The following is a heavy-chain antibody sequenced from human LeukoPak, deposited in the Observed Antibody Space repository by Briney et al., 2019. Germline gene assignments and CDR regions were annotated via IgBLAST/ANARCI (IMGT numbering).Heavy chain of an antibody. CDR1: GFTFSSYS. D-gene: IGHD4-17*01. V-gene: IGHV3-21*01. CDR2: ISSSSYT. Sequence: GGSLRLSCAASGFTFSSYSMNWVRQAPGKGLEWVSSISSSSYTYYADSVKSRFTISRDNAKNSLYLQMNSLRAEDTAVYYCARSRTTVTTFFDYWGQGTLVTVSS. CDR3: ARSRTTVTTFFDY. J-gene: IGHJ4*02.